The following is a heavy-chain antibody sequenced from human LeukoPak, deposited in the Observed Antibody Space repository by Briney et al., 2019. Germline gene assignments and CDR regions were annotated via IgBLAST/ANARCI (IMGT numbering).Heavy chain of an antibody. V-gene: IGHV3-21*01. D-gene: IGHD3-10*01. J-gene: IGHJ4*02. CDR3: ARDLLGTLVRGPIDN. Sequence: GGSLRPSCAASGFTFSSYSMNWVRQAPGKGLEWVSSISTSSSYIYYADSVKGRFTISRDNAKNSLYLQMNSLRAEDTAVYYCARDLLGTLVRGPIDNWGQGTLVTVSS. CDR2: ISTSSSYI. CDR1: GFTFSSYS.